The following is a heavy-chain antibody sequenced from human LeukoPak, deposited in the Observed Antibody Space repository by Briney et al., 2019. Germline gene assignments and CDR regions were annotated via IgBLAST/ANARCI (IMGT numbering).Heavy chain of an antibody. J-gene: IGHJ4*02. D-gene: IGHD3-9*01. CDR2: MNPNSGNT. CDR1: GYTFTSYD. Sequence: ASVKVSCKASGYTFTSYDINWVRQATGQGLEWMGWMNPNSGNTGYAQKFQGRVTMTRDTSISTAYMVLSRLRSDDTAVYYCARGTDFDWLLYDYWGQGTLVTVSS. CDR3: ARGTDFDWLLYDY. V-gene: IGHV1-8*01.